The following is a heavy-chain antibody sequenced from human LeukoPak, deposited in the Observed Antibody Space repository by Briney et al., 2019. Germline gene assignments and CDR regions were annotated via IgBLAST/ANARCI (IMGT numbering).Heavy chain of an antibody. CDR2: IHPSTGNP. CDR1: GYTFTSYA. J-gene: IGHJ5*02. CDR3: ARAFQSLGGLSLPDH. V-gene: IGHV7-4-1*02. Sequence: ASVKVSCKASGYTFTSYAMNWVRQAPGQGLEWMGWIHPSTGNPTYAQGFTGRFVFSLDTSVSTTYLQISSLKAEDTAVYFCARAFQSLGGLSLPDHWGQGTLVTVSS. D-gene: IGHD3-16*02.